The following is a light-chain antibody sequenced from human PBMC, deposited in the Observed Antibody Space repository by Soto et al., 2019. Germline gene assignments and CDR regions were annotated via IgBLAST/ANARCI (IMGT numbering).Light chain of an antibody. V-gene: IGKV1-12*01. CDR2: GAS. J-gene: IGKJ1*01. Sequence: DIQMTQSPSFVSASVGDRVTITCRASQGISRWLAWYQQRPGKAPELLIYGASSRATGIPDRFIGSGSGTDFTLTISRLEPEDFAVFFCQHYDSPPPTFGQGTKVEVK. CDR3: QHYDSPPPT. CDR1: QGISRW.